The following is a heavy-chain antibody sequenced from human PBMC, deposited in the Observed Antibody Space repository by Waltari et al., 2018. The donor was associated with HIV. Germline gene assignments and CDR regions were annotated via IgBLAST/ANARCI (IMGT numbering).Heavy chain of an antibody. V-gene: IGHV6-1*01. Sequence: QVQLQQSGPGLVKPSQTLSLTCAISGDSVSINSAAWNWIRQSPSRGLEWLGRTYYRSKWYNDYAVSVKSRITINPDTSKNQFSLQLNSVTPEDTAVYYCARGKYYDFWSGYYDFDYWGQGTQVTVSS. CDR3: ARGKYYDFWSGYYDFDY. CDR1: GDSVSINSAA. CDR2: TYYRSKWYN. D-gene: IGHD3-3*01. J-gene: IGHJ4*02.